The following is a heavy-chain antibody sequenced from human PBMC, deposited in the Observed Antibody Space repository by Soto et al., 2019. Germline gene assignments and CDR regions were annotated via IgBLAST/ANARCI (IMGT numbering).Heavy chain of an antibody. D-gene: IGHD2-2*01. CDR3: ARLGGHCSSSSCFGFYVMDV. CDR1: GGSISSGGYS. V-gene: IGHV4-30-2*01. J-gene: IGHJ6*02. Sequence: SETLSLTCAVSGGSISSGGYSWSWIRQPPGKGLECIGYIYHSGSTYYNPSLKSRVTISVDRSKNQFSLILTSVTAADTAVYYCARLGGHCSSSSCFGFYVMDVWGQGTTVTVSS. CDR2: IYHSGST.